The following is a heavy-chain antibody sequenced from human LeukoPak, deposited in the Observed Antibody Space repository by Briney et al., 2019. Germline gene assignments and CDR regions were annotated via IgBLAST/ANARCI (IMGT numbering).Heavy chain of an antibody. CDR1: GGSISSYY. V-gene: IGHV4-59*08. J-gene: IGHJ6*02. CDR3: ANLGYYNYGMDV. CDR2: IYYSGST. Sequence: PSETLSLTCTVSGGSISSYYWSWIRQPPGKGLKWIGYIYYSGSTNYNPSLKRRVTISVDTSKNQFSLTMSSVTAADTAVYYCANLGYYNYGMDVWGQGTTVTVSS.